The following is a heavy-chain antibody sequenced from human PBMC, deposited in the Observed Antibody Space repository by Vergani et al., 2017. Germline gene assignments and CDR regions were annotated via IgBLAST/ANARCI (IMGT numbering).Heavy chain of an antibody. D-gene: IGHD3-10*01. CDR2: IYYSGST. Sequence: QVQLQESGPGLVKPSQTLSLTCTVSGGSISSGDYYWSWIRQPPGKGLEWIGYIYYSGSTYYNPSLKSRVTISVDTSKNQFSLKLSSVTAADTAVYYCASDRYYGSGSYYSSYSGMDVWGQGTTVTVSS. J-gene: IGHJ6*02. CDR3: ASDRYYGSGSYYSSYSGMDV. CDR1: GGSISSGDYY. V-gene: IGHV4-30-4*08.